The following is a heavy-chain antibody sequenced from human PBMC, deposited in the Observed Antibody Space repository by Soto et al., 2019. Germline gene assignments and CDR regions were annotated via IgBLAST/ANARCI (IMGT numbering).Heavy chain of an antibody. Sequence: SETLSLTCAVYGGSFSGYYWSWIRQPPGKGLEWIGEINHSGSTNYNPSLKSRVTISVDTSKNQFSLKLSSVTAADTAVYYCARASIAAAGTIAHNYYMDVWGKGTTVTVSS. CDR3: ARASIAAAGTIAHNYYMDV. D-gene: IGHD6-13*01. J-gene: IGHJ6*03. CDR1: GGSFSGYY. V-gene: IGHV4-34*01. CDR2: INHSGST.